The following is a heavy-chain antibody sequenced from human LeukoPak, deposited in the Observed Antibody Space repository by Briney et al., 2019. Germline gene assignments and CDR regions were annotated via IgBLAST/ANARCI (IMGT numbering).Heavy chain of an antibody. Sequence: SETLSLTCTVSGGSISSYYWSWIRQPPGKGLEWIGYIYYSGSINYNPSLKSRVTISVDTSKNQFSLKLSSVTAADTALYYCARSRGYFDYWGQGTLVTVSS. CDR1: GGSISSYY. CDR3: ARSRGYFDY. V-gene: IGHV4-59*01. J-gene: IGHJ4*02. CDR2: IYYSGSI. D-gene: IGHD6-13*01.